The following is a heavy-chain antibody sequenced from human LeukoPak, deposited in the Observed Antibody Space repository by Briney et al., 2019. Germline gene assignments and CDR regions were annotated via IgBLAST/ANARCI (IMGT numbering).Heavy chain of an antibody. CDR3: ARTKRDGYLFDY. V-gene: IGHV4-59*01. CDR2: IYYSGST. CDR1: GGSIRSYY. Sequence: SETLSLTCTVSGGSIRSYYWSWVRQPPGKGLEWIAYIYYSGSTNYNPSLKGRVTISVDTSKNQFSLNLSSVTAADTAMYYCARTKRDGYLFDYWGQGTLVTVSS. J-gene: IGHJ4*02. D-gene: IGHD5-24*01.